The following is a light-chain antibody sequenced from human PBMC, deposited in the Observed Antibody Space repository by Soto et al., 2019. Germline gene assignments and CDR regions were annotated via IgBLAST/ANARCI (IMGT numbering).Light chain of an antibody. Sequence: DIPMTQSPSTLYASVGDRVTITCRASQSISRWLAWYQQKPGTVPKLLIYEASTLESGVPSRFSGSRSGTEFTLNVSSLQPDDFATYYCQQYNDSFPYTFGQGTKLEIK. V-gene: IGKV1-5*03. CDR3: QQYNDSFPYT. CDR2: EAS. CDR1: QSISRW. J-gene: IGKJ2*01.